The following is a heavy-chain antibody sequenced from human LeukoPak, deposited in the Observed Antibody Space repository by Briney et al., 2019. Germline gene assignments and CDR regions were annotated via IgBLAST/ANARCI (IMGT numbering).Heavy chain of an antibody. D-gene: IGHD6-19*01. CDR1: GGSISSSSYY. J-gene: IGHJ4*02. Sequence: PSETLSLTCTVSGGSISSSSYYWGWVRQPPGKGLEWIGEINHSGRPNYNPSRKSRVTISVDTSKNQFALKLSSVTAADTAVYYCARALRYSSGAGKGTYFDYWGQGTLVTVSS. V-gene: IGHV4-39*06. CDR3: ARALRYSSGAGKGTYFDY. CDR2: INHSGRP.